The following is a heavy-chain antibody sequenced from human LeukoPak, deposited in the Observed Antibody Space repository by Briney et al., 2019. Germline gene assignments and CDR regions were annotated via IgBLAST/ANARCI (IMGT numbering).Heavy chain of an antibody. CDR3: ARMTTVTTYFDY. V-gene: IGHV4-59*01. J-gene: IGHJ4*02. CDR2: IYYSGST. CDR1: GGSISSYY. Sequence: PSETLSLTCTVSGGSISSYYWSWIRQPPGKGLEWIGYIYYSGSTNYNPSLKSRVTISVDTSKNQFSLKLSSVTAADTAVYYCARMTTVTTYFDYWGQGTLVTVSS. D-gene: IGHD4-17*01.